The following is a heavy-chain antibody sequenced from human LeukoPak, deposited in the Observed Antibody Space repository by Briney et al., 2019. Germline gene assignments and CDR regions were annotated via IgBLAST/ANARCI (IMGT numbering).Heavy chain of an antibody. CDR2: ISSNGGST. Sequence: GGPLRLSCAASGFTFSSYAMHWVRQAPGKGLEYVSAISSNGGSTYYADSVKGRFTISRDNSKNTLYLQMGSLRAEDMAVYYCARTMGYYYYYGMDVWGQGTTVTVSS. CDR1: GFTFSSYA. CDR3: ARTMGYYYYYGMDV. D-gene: IGHD3-10*01. V-gene: IGHV3-64*02. J-gene: IGHJ6*02.